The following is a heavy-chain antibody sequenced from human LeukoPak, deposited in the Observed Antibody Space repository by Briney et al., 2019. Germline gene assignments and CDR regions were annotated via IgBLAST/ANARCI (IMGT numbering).Heavy chain of an antibody. J-gene: IGHJ4*02. CDR2: IYYSGST. D-gene: IGHD6-13*01. Sequence: SETLSLTCTVSGGSISSSSYYWGWIRQPPGKGLEWIGSIYYSGSTYYNPSLNSRFTISVDTSKNQFSLKLSSVTAADTAVYYCARDHSSSWSSPAYFDYWGQGTLVTVSS. CDR3: ARDHSSSWSSPAYFDY. CDR1: GGSISSSSYY. V-gene: IGHV4-39*02.